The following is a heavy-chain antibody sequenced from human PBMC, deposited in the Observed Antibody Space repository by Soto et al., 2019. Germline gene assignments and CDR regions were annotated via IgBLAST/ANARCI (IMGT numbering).Heavy chain of an antibody. CDR3: AADIGVVDRNGYTWDAFDM. V-gene: IGHV1-58*01. CDR2: IVVGSGNT. D-gene: IGHD3-22*01. Sequence: SVTVSCKASGFTFTSSAVQWVRQARGQRLEWIGWIVVGSGNTNYAQKFQERVTITRDMSTSTAYMELSSLRSEDTAVYYCAADIGVVDRNGYTWDAFDMWGKG. J-gene: IGHJ3*02. CDR1: GFTFTSSA.